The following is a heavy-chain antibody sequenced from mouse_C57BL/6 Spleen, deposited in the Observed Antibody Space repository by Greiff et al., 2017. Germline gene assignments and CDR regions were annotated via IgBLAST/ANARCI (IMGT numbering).Heavy chain of an antibody. CDR3: ARDEGGLNCFDY. CDR1: GFTFSSYA. J-gene: IGHJ2*01. CDR2: ISDGGSYT. V-gene: IGHV5-4*01. Sequence: EVHLVESGGGLVKPGGSLKLSCAASGFTFSSYAMSWVRQTPEKRLEWVATISDGGSYTYYPDNVKGRFTISRDNAKNNLYLQMSHLKSEDTAMYYCARDEGGLNCFDYWGQGTTLTVSA. D-gene: IGHD3-3*01.